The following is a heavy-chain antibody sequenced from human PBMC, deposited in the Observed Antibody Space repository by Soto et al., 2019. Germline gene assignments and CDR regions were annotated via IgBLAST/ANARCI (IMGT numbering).Heavy chain of an antibody. CDR3: AKENTGWYSS. D-gene: IGHD6-19*01. CDR2: IGSRGST. CDR1: GFTLGRYA. Sequence: EVQLLESGGGLVQPGGSLRLSCAASGFTLGRYAMGWVRQAPGRGLEWVSAIGSRGSTFYADSVKGRFTISRDNSKNTLYLQMNSLRAEDTALYYCAKENTGWYSSWGQGTLVTVSS. V-gene: IGHV3-23*01. J-gene: IGHJ4*02.